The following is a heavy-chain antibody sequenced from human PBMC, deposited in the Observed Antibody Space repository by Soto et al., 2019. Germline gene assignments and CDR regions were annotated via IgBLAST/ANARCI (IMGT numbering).Heavy chain of an antibody. CDR2: ISYDGSNK. CDR1: GFTFSSYG. V-gene: IGHV3-30*18. J-gene: IGHJ4*02. CDR3: AKDYGGNSYYFDY. Sequence: QVQLVESGGGVVQPGRSLRLSCAASGFTFSSYGMHWVRQAPGKGLEWVAVISYDGSNKYYADSVKGRFTISRDNSKNTLYLQMNSLRAEDTAVYYCAKDYGGNSYYFDYWGQGTLVTVS. D-gene: IGHD4-17*01.